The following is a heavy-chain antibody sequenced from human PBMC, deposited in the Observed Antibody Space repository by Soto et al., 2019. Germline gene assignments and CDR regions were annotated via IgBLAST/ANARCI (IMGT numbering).Heavy chain of an antibody. CDR2: FDPEDGET. V-gene: IGHV1-24*01. Sequence: ASLKVSCKVSGYTLTELSMHWVRQAPGKGLEWMGGFDPEDGETIYAQKFQGRVTMTEDTSTDTAYMELSSLRSEDTAVYYCATARKWELPQLYYYYGMDVWGQGTTVTVSS. D-gene: IGHD1-26*01. CDR1: GYTLTELS. CDR3: ATARKWELPQLYYYYGMDV. J-gene: IGHJ6*02.